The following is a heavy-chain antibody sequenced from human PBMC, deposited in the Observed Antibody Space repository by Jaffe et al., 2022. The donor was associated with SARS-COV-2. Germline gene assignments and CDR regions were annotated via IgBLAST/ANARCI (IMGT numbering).Heavy chain of an antibody. Sequence: EVQLLESGGGLVQPGGSLRLSCAASGFTFSSYAMSWVRQAPGKGLEWVSAISGSGGSTYYADSVKGRFTISRDNSKNTLYLQMNSLRAEDTAVYYCVLPAAIFPLYSHPTPPFDIWGQGTMVTVSS. CDR3: VLPAAIFPLYSHPTPPFDI. V-gene: IGHV3-23*01. J-gene: IGHJ3*02. D-gene: IGHD2-2*01. CDR2: ISGSGGST. CDR1: GFTFSSYA.